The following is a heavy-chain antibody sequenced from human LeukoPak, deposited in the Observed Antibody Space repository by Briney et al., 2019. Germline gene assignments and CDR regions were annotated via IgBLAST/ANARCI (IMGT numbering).Heavy chain of an antibody. V-gene: IGHV1-2*02. J-gene: IGHJ4*02. CDR3: ASGPYSSSWYFDY. Sequence: ASVKVSCKASGYTFTGYYMHWVRQAPGQGLEWMGWINPNSGGTKYAQKFQGRVAMTRDTSISTAYMELSRLRSDDTAVYYCASGPYSSSWYFDYWGQGTLVTVSS. CDR2: INPNSGGT. CDR1: GYTFTGYY. D-gene: IGHD6-13*01.